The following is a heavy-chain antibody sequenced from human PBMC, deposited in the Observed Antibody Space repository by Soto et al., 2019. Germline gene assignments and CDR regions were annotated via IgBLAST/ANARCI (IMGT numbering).Heavy chain of an antibody. J-gene: IGHJ6*02. D-gene: IGHD6-6*01. Sequence: ASVKVSFKASGYTFTSYYMHWVRQAPGQGLEWMGIINPSGGSTSYAQKFQGRVTMTRDTSTSTVYMELSSLRSEDTAVYYCARGGYIRYSSSSPSYYYYGMDVWGQGTTVTVSS. CDR3: ARGGYIRYSSSSPSYYYYGMDV. CDR2: INPSGGST. V-gene: IGHV1-46*01. CDR1: GYTFTSYY.